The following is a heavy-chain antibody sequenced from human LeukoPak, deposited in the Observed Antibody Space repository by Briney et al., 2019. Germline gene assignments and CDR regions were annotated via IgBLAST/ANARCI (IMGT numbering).Heavy chain of an antibody. CDR2: ISAYNGNT. D-gene: IGHD3-10*01. J-gene: IGHJ6*02. V-gene: IGHV1-18*01. Sequence: ASVKVSCKASGYAFTSYGISWVRQAPGQGLEWMGWISAYNGNTNYAQKLQGRVTMTTDTSTSTAYMELRSLRSDDTAVYYCARAVLWFGTITPSDVWGQGTTVTVSS. CDR1: GYAFTSYG. CDR3: ARAVLWFGTITPSDV.